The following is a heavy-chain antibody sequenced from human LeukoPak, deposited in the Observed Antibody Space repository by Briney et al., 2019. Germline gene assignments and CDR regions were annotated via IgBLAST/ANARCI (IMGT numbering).Heavy chain of an antibody. J-gene: IGHJ5*02. CDR2: MYSGDST. CDR3: ARADGYSSWFVH. CDR1: GFTVRGNY. D-gene: IGHD5-18*01. Sequence: GGSLRLSCAASGFTVRGNYMSWVRQAPGKGLEWVSVMYSGDSTYYDDSVKGRFTISRDNSKNTLDLQMNSLRAEDTAVYYCARADGYSSWFVHWGQGTLVTVSS. V-gene: IGHV3-53*01.